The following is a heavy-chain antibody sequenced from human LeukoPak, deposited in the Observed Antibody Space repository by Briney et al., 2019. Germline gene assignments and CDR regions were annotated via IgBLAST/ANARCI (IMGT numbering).Heavy chain of an antibody. Sequence: GGSLRLSCAASGFTFSIIAMTCVRQAPGKGLEWVSTIRSNGETTYNAHSVKGRFTISRDNSKKTLYLQLNSLRVHDTAIYYCAKGREMDDGLFDSWGQGTLVTVSP. CDR1: GFTFSIIA. V-gene: IGHV3-23*01. D-gene: IGHD1-1*01. CDR2: IRSNGETT. J-gene: IGHJ4*02. CDR3: AKGREMDDGLFDS.